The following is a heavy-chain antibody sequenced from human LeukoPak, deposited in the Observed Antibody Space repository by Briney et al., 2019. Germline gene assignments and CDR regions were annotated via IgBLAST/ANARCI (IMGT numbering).Heavy chain of an antibody. Sequence: GGSLRLSCVASGFTFTNYAMSWVRKAPGKGLEWVSAISGSGGNTYYADSVKGRFTISRDNSKNTLYLQMNSLRAEDTALYYCAKDIADYYGSGSYPVFDYWGQGTLVTVSS. CDR2: ISGSGGNT. D-gene: IGHD3-10*01. J-gene: IGHJ4*02. CDR3: AKDIADYYGSGSYPVFDY. CDR1: GFTFTNYA. V-gene: IGHV3-23*01.